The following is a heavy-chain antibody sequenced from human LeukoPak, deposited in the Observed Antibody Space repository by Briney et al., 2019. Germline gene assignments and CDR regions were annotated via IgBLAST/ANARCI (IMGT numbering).Heavy chain of an antibody. V-gene: IGHV1-2*02. CDR1: GYTLTGYY. J-gene: IGHJ2*01. CDR3: ARLLVANGWYFDL. D-gene: IGHD2-15*01. Sequence: ASVKVSCKASGYTLTGYYMHWVRQAPGQGLEWMGWINPNSGGTNYAQKFQGRVTMTRDTSISTAYMELSRLRSDDTAVYYCARLLVANGWYFDLWGRGTLVTVSS. CDR2: INPNSGGT.